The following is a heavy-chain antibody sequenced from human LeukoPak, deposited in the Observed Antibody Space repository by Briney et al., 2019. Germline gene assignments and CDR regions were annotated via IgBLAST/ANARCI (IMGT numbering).Heavy chain of an antibody. Sequence: SETLSLTCTVSGGSISSGSYYWSWIRQPPGKGLEWIGEINHSGSTNYNPSLKSRVTISVDTSKNQFSLKLSSVTAADTAVYYCARGRVYDYWGQGTLVTVSS. CDR2: INHSGST. J-gene: IGHJ4*02. CDR1: GGSISSGSYY. V-gene: IGHV4-39*07. D-gene: IGHD5/OR15-5a*01. CDR3: ARGRVYDY.